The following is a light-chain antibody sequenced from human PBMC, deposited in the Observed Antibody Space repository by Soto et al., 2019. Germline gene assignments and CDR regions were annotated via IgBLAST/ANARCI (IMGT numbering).Light chain of an antibody. CDR1: QGISSY. J-gene: IGKJ1*01. Sequence: DIQLTQSPSFLSASVGDRVTITCRASQGISSYLAWYQQKPGKAPKLLIYAASTLQSGVPSRFSGSGSGTEFTLTISSLQPGDFATYYCHQLKSYPLTFGQGTKVEIK. CDR2: AAS. V-gene: IGKV1-9*01. CDR3: HQLKSYPLT.